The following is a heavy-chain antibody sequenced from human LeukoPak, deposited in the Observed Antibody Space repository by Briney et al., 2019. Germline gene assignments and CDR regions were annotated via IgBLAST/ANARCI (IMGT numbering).Heavy chain of an antibody. D-gene: IGHD3-9*01. CDR1: GFTFSSYG. Sequence: GGSLRLSCAASGFTFSSYGMHWVRQAPGKGQEWVAFIRYDGSNKYYADSVKGRFTISRGNSKNTLYLQMNSLRAEDTAVYYCAKLVIGTDAFDIWGQGTMVTVSS. CDR2: IRYDGSNK. CDR3: AKLVIGTDAFDI. V-gene: IGHV3-30*02. J-gene: IGHJ3*02.